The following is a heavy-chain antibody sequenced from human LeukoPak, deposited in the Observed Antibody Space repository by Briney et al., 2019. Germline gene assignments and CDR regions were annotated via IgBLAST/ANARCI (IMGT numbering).Heavy chain of an antibody. V-gene: IGHV5-51*01. Sequence: GESLKISCKGSGYSFTSYWIGWVRQMPGKGLEWMGTIYPGDSDTRYSPSFQGQVTISADKSISTAYLQWSSLKASDTAMYYCARGGGNRAYVSGTKLDYWGQGTLVTVSS. CDR3: ARGGGNRAYVSGTKLDY. D-gene: IGHD1-7*01. J-gene: IGHJ4*02. CDR2: IYPGDSDT. CDR1: GYSFTSYW.